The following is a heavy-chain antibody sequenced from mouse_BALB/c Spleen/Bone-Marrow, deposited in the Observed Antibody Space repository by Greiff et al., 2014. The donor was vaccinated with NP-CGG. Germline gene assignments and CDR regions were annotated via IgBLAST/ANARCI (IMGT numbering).Heavy chain of an antibody. Sequence: VMLVESGAELVRPGTSVKVSCKASGYAFTNYLIEWVKQRPGQGLEWIGMINPGSGGTNYSEKFKGKATLTADKSSSTAYMQLSSLTSDDSAVYFCARRDGSYFDYWGQGTTLTVSS. CDR3: ARRDGSYFDY. CDR1: GYAFTNYL. D-gene: IGHD3-3*01. V-gene: IGHV1-54*01. CDR2: INPGSGGT. J-gene: IGHJ2*01.